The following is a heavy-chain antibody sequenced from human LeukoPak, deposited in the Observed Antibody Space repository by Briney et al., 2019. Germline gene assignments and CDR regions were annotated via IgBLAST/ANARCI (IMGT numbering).Heavy chain of an antibody. CDR2: INYSGST. D-gene: IGHD3-22*01. V-gene: IGHV4-59*08. CDR3: ARSSKMFITTYYYFDL. Sequence: SETLSLTCIVSGDSISSDYWSWIRQPPGKALEWIGYINYSGSTNYNPSLKSRVTMSVDTSKNQFSLKLTSVTAADTAVYYCARSSKMFITTYYYFDLWGRGTLVTVSS. J-gene: IGHJ2*01. CDR1: GDSISSDY.